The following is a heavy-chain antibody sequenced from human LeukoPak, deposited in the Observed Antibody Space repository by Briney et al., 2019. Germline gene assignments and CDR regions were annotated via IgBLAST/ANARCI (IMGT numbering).Heavy chain of an antibody. V-gene: IGHV3-23*01. D-gene: IGHD4-11*01. CDR2: VSDSGVNT. CDR3: SKGRGSTLTNIDF. CDR1: RFAFSSFA. J-gene: IGHJ4*02. Sequence: PGGSLRLSCAASRFAFSSFAMTWVRQSPGKGLEWVSSVSDSGVNTYYAGSVRGRFTVSRDNFKNILYLQMNSLTVEDTAFYYCSKGRGSTLTNIDFWGQGALVTVSS.